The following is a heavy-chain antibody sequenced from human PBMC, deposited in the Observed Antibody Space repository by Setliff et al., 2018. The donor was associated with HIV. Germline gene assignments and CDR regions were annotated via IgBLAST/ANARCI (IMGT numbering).Heavy chain of an antibody. CDR1: GASLQSYY. D-gene: IGHD4-17*01. CDR3: VRDDYGYNGKGFDY. J-gene: IGHJ4*02. Sequence: SETLSLTCSVSGASLQSYYWSWIRQPAGKGLQWIGRIYYVGWSKYNPSLEDRVTMSVDTSNNQISLRLSSVTAADTAMYYCVRDDYGYNGKGFDYWGPGTLVTVSS. V-gene: IGHV4-4*07. CDR2: IYYVGWS.